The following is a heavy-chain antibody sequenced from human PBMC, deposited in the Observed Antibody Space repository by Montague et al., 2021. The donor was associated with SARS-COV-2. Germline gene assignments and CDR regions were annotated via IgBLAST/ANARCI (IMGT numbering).Heavy chain of an antibody. Sequence: PALVKPTQTLTLTCTFSGFSLSTSGMCVSWIRQPPGKALEWLARIDWDDDKYYSTSLKTRLTISKDTSKNQVVLTMTNMDPVDTATYYCARTPYYYDGSGYYYGAFDIWGQGTMVTVSS. CDR3: ARTPYYYDGSGYYYGAFDI. CDR1: GFSLSTSGMC. V-gene: IGHV2-70*11. D-gene: IGHD3-22*01. CDR2: IDWDDDK. J-gene: IGHJ3*02.